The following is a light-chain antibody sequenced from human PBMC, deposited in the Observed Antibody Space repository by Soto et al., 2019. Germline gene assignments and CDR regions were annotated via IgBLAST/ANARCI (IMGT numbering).Light chain of an antibody. Sequence: DIQMTQSPSTLSASVRDRVTITCRASQTINSWLAWYQQRPGKAPRLLIYKASTLESGVPSRFSGSGSGTEFTLTISSLQPDDFATYYCQQYNSYSWTFGQGTKVEIK. J-gene: IGKJ1*01. CDR2: KAS. CDR1: QTINSW. CDR3: QQYNSYSWT. V-gene: IGKV1-5*03.